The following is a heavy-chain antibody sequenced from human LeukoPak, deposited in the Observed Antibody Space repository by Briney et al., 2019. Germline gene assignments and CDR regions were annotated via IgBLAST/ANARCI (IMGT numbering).Heavy chain of an antibody. CDR3: ARGRDGYKIFDY. CDR1: GGSFSGYY. Sequence: SETLSLTCAVYGGSFSGYYWSWIRQPPGKGLEWIGEINHSGSTNYNPSLKSRVTISVDTSKNQFSLKLSSVTAADMAVYYCARGRDGYKIFDYWGQGTLVTVSS. D-gene: IGHD5-24*01. V-gene: IGHV4-34*01. J-gene: IGHJ4*02. CDR2: INHSGST.